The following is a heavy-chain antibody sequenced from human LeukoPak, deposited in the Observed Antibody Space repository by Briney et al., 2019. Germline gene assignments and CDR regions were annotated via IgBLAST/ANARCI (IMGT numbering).Heavy chain of an antibody. J-gene: IGHJ4*02. Sequence: GGSLRLSCAASGFTFSDYYMTWVRQAPGKGLEWVSYISSSSNTVYYADSVKGRLTVSRDDANNSLYVQMTNLRAEDTAVYYCARRAMGATSFDYWGQGTLVTVSS. CDR2: ISSSSNTV. D-gene: IGHD1-26*01. V-gene: IGHV3-11*04. CDR1: GFTFSDYY. CDR3: ARRAMGATSFDY.